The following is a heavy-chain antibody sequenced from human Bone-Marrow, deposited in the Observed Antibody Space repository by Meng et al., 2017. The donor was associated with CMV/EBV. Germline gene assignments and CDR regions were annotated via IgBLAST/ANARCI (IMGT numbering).Heavy chain of an antibody. CDR3: ARDPHSRLSLDY. D-gene: IGHD3-22*01. J-gene: IGHJ4*02. V-gene: IGHV3-74*01. CDR2: INTDGSNT. CDR1: GFTLSDYW. Sequence: CGVSGFTLSDYWMHWVRQAPGKGLVWVSRINTDGSNTIYADSVKGRFTISRDNAKNTLYLQMNSLRAEDTAVYYCARDPHSRLSLDYWGQGTLVTVSS.